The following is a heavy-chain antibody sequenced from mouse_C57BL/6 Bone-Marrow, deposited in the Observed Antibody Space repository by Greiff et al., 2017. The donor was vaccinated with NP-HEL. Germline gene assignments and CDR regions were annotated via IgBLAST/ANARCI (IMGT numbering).Heavy chain of an antibody. Sequence: QVQLQQSGPELVKPGASVKISCKASGYAFSSSWMNWVKQRPGKGLEWIGRIYPGDGDTNYNGKFKGKATLTADKSSSPAYMQLSSLTSEDSAVYFCARIYYYGSYFDCWGQGTTLTVSS. CDR1: GYAFSSSW. D-gene: IGHD1-1*01. CDR2: IYPGDGDT. J-gene: IGHJ2*01. CDR3: ARIYYYGSYFDC. V-gene: IGHV1-82*01.